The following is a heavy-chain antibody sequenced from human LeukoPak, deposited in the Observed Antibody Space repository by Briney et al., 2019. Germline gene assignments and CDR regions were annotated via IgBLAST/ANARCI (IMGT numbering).Heavy chain of an antibody. CDR1: GFSFTTYS. Sequence: GGSLRLSCAASGFSFTTYSMNWVRQAPGKGLEWVSAISGSGGSTYYADSVKGRFTISRDNSKNTLYLQMNSLRAEDTAVYYCAKGGKYDILTGRDQIDYWGQGTLVTVSS. D-gene: IGHD3-9*01. CDR2: ISGSGGST. V-gene: IGHV3-23*01. CDR3: AKGGKYDILTGRDQIDY. J-gene: IGHJ4*02.